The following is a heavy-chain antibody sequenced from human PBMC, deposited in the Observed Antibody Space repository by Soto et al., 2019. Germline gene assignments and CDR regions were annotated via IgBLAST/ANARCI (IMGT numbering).Heavy chain of an antibody. Sequence: PSETLSLTSTVSCGSIISGNYYWSWFRQPPGKGLEWIGYIYYSGSTYYNPSLKSRVTISVDTSKNQFSLKLSSVTAADTAVYYCARASPVVTDFWGQGTTVT. V-gene: IGHV4-30-4*01. CDR2: IYYSGST. D-gene: IGHD5-18*01. CDR3: ARASPVVTDF. J-gene: IGHJ6*02. CDR1: CGSIISGNYY.